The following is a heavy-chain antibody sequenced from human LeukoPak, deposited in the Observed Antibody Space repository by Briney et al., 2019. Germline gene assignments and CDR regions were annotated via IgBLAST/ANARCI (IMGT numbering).Heavy chain of an antibody. V-gene: IGHV3-30*01. D-gene: IGHD4-11*01. J-gene: IGHJ4*02. CDR1: GFTFSSYA. Sequence: PGGSLRLSCAASGFTFSSYAMHWVRQAPGKGLEWVAVISYDGSNKYYAVSVKGRFTISRDNSKNTLYLQMNSLRAEDTAVYYCARRRGVTTAFDYWGQGTLVTVSS. CDR2: ISYDGSNK. CDR3: ARRRGVTTAFDY.